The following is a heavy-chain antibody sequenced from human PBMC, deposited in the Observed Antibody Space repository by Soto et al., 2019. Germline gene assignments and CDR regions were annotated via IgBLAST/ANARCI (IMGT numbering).Heavy chain of an antibody. D-gene: IGHD5-12*01. CDR1: GFTFSSYG. J-gene: IGHJ6*02. Sequence: GGSLRLSCAASGFTFSSYGMHWVRQAPGKGLEWVAVISYDGSNKYYADYVKGRFTISRDNSKNTLYLQMNSLRAEDTAVYYCAKDSSGYDWVDYYYGMDVWGQGTTVTVSS. V-gene: IGHV3-30*18. CDR3: AKDSSGYDWVDYYYGMDV. CDR2: ISYDGSNK.